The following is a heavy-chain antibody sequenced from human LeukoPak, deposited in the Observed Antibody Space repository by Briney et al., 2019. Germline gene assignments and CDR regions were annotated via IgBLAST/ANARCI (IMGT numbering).Heavy chain of an antibody. V-gene: IGHV1-18*01. D-gene: IGHD6-13*01. CDR1: GYTFTICG. J-gene: IGHJ4*02. CDR2: ISGYNGNI. Sequence: GASVTVSFTASGYTFTICGISWVRQAPGPGIAWMGWISGYNGNINYAQKLQGRVTMTTDTSTSTAYMELRSLRSDDTAVYYCARVATTSWYARLDYWGQGTLVTVSS. CDR3: ARVATTSWYARLDY.